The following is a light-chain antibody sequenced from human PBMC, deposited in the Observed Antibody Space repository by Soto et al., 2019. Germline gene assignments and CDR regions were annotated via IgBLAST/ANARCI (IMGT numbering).Light chain of an antibody. CDR1: QSVSSSY. CDR2: GAS. Sequence: EIVLKQSPGTLSLSPGERATLSCRASQSVSSSYLAWYQQKPGQAPRLLIYGASSRATGIPDRFSGSGSGTDFTLTISRLEPEDFAVYYCQQYGSSVYTCGQGTKVDSK. J-gene: IGKJ2*01. CDR3: QQYGSSVYT. V-gene: IGKV3-20*01.